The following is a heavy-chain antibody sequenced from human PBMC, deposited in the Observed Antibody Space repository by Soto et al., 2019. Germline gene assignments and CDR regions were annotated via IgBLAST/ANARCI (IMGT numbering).Heavy chain of an antibody. J-gene: IGHJ5*01. CDR2: IYHSGST. V-gene: IGHV4-4*02. CDR3: AREPFGGVIAA. Sequence: SETLSLTCTVSGGSISSSNWWSWVRQPPGKGLEWIGEIYHSGSTNYNPSLKSRVTISVDTSKSQFSLRLSSVTAADSAVYYCAREPFGGVIAAWGQGILVTVSS. D-gene: IGHD3-16*01. CDR1: GGSISSSNW.